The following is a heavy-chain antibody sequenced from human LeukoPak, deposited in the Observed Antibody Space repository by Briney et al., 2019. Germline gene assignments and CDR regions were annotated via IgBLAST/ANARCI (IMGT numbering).Heavy chain of an antibody. Sequence: SVKVSCKASGYTFTSYAMHWVRQAPGQRLEWMGWIIPILGIANYAQKFQGRVTITADKSTSTAYMELSSLRSEDTAVYYCARDRVTYDYGGNSLAFDIWGQGTMVTVSS. V-gene: IGHV1-69*10. CDR3: ARDRVTYDYGGNSLAFDI. CDR1: GYTFTSYA. CDR2: IIPILGIA. D-gene: IGHD4-23*01. J-gene: IGHJ3*02.